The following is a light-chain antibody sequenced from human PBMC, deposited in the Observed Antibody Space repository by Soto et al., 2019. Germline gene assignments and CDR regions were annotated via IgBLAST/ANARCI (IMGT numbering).Light chain of an antibody. V-gene: IGKV1-39*01. J-gene: IGKJ4*01. CDR2: AAS. CDR3: QQSYSIPLA. CDR1: QSISSE. Sequence: IQMTQSPSSRSATVGERVTKTWRASQSISSELNWYQQKPGKAPKLLSYAASSLQSWVPSRFSDSRSGTDCTFTISSLQPEGFPTYSSQQSYSIPLACRGGTKLDIK.